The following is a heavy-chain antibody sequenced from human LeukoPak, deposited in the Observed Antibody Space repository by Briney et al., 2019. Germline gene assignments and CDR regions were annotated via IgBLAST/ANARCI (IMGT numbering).Heavy chain of an antibody. V-gene: IGHV3-23*01. CDR2: ISGSGGST. CDR1: GFTFSSYA. CDR3: AKASKTAYDSSGYYYFDY. J-gene: IGHJ4*02. D-gene: IGHD3-22*01. Sequence: GGSLRLSCAASGFTFSSYAMSWVRQAPGKGLEWVSAISGSGGSTYYADSVKGRFTISRDNSKNTLYLQMNSLRAEDMAVYYCAKASKTAYDSSGYYYFDYWGQGTLVTVSS.